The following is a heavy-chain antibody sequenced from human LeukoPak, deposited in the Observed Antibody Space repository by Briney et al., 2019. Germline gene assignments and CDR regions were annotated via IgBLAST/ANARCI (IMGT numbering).Heavy chain of an antibody. CDR2: IKSKTDGGTT. CDR1: GFTFSNAW. D-gene: IGHD3-10*01. CDR3: ARGGLWFGESGDY. Sequence: GGSLRLSCAASGFTFSNAWMSWVRQAPGKGLEWVGRIKSKTDGGTTDYAAPVKGRFTISRDDSKNTLYLQMNSLRAEDTAVYYCARGGLWFGESGDYWGQGTLVTVSS. J-gene: IGHJ4*02. V-gene: IGHV3-15*01.